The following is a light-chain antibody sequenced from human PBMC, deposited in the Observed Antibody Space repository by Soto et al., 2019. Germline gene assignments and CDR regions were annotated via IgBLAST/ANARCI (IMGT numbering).Light chain of an antibody. V-gene: IGLV2-14*03. CDR3: NSYTSSSTYV. Sequence: QSVLTQPASVAGSPGQSITISCTGTSSDVGGCNYVSWYQQHPGKAPKLMIYDVTNRPSGVSYRFSGSKSGNTASLTISGLQAEDEADYYCNSYTSSSTYVFGTGTKLTVL. CDR2: DVT. CDR1: SSDVGGCNY. J-gene: IGLJ1*01.